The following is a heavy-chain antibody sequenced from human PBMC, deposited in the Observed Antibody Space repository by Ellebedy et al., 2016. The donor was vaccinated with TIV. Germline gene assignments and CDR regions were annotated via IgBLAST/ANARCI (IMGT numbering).Heavy chain of an antibody. D-gene: IGHD2-21*02. CDR1: GGSTSSGGYY. Sequence: MPSETLSLTCTVSGGSTSSGGYYWTWIRQHPGKGLEWIGYIHASGGTYYNASLKSRITISLDRSENQFSLKLSSVTAADTAVYYCARYCAGGDCYSGHFDSWGQGTLVTVSS. CDR2: IHASGGT. J-gene: IGHJ4*02. CDR3: ARYCAGGDCYSGHFDS. V-gene: IGHV4-31*03.